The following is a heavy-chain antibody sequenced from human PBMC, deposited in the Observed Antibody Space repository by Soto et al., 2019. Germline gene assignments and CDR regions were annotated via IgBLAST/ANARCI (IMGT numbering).Heavy chain of an antibody. CDR1: GFTFSSYA. D-gene: IGHD4-17*01. Sequence: GGSLRLSCAASGFTFSSYAMSWVRQAPGKGLEWVSAISGSGGSTYYADSVKGRFTISRDNSKNTLYLQMNSLRAEDTAVYYCAGVPAGGDYGGVKAFDIWGQGTMVTVSS. V-gene: IGHV3-23*01. CDR3: AGVPAGGDYGGVKAFDI. CDR2: ISGSGGST. J-gene: IGHJ3*02.